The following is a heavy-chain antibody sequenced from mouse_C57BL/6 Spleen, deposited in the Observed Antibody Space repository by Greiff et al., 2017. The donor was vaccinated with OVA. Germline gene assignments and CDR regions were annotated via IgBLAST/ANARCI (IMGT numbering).Heavy chain of an antibody. J-gene: IGHJ3*01. V-gene: IGHV1-55*01. CDR3: AREGSYGNSFAY. D-gene: IGHD2-1*01. Sequence: QVHVKQPGAELVKPGASVKMSCKASGYTFTSYWITWVKQRPGQGLEWIGDIYPGSGSTNYNEKFKSKATLTVDTSSSTAYMQLSSLTSEDSAVYYCAREGSYGNSFAYWGQGTLVTVSA. CDR1: GYTFTSYW. CDR2: IYPGSGST.